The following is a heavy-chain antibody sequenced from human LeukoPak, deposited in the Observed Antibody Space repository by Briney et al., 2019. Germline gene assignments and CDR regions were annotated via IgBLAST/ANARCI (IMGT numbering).Heavy chain of an antibody. J-gene: IGHJ4*02. CDR3: ARYIVRGVTSYYFDY. D-gene: IGHD3-10*01. Sequence: SETLSLTCAVSGGSISSGGYSWSWIQQPPGKGLEWIGYIYHSGSTYYNPSLKSRVTISVDRSKNQFSLKLSSVTAADTAVYYCARYIVRGVTSYYFDYWGQGTLVTVSS. CDR1: GGSISSGGYS. CDR2: IYHSGST. V-gene: IGHV4-30-2*01.